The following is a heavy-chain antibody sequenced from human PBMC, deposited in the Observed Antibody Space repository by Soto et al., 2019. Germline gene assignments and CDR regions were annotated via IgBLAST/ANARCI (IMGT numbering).Heavy chain of an antibody. V-gene: IGHV3-30-3*01. CDR2: ISYDGSNK. J-gene: IGHJ4*02. D-gene: IGHD6-19*01. Sequence: GGSLRLSCAASGFTFSSYAMHWVRQAPGKGLGWVAVISYDGSNKYYADSVKGRFTISRDNSKNTLYLQMNSLRAEDTAVYYCARTYSSGFDYWGQGTLVTVSS. CDR3: ARTYSSGFDY. CDR1: GFTFSSYA.